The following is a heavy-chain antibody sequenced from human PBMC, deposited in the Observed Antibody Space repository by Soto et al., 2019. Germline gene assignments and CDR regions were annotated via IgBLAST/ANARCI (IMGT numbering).Heavy chain of an antibody. D-gene: IGHD3-22*01. CDR3: ATGGDYYDSSGLDY. J-gene: IGHJ4*02. V-gene: IGHV4-30-2*01. CDR1: GGSISSGGYS. CDR2: IYHSGST. Sequence: QLQLQESGSGLVKPSQTLSLTCAVSGGSISSGGYSWSWIRQPPGKGLEWIGYIYHSGSTYYNPSLKSRVTISVDRSKNQFSLKLSSVTAVDTAVYYCATGGDYYDSSGLDYWGQGTLVTVSS.